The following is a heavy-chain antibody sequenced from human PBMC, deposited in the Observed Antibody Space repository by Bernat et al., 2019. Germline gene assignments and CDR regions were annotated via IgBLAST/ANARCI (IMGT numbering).Heavy chain of an antibody. CDR3: AKGSYYDSGGYYYLDH. Sequence: DVQLLESGGGLVQPGVSLRLSCAASGFSFSTYGMSWVRQASRKGLEWVSGISGSGMNTYYADSVKGRFTISRDNSKTTLYLHMNSLGAGDAAVYYCAKGSYYDSGGYYYLDHWGQGTLVTVSS. J-gene: IGHJ4*02. D-gene: IGHD3-22*01. CDR2: ISGSGMNT. V-gene: IGHV3-23*01. CDR1: GFSFSTYG.